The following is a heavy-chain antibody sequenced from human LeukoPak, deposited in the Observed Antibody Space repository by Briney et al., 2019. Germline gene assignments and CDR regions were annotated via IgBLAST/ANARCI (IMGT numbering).Heavy chain of an antibody. J-gene: IGHJ4*02. CDR1: GFTFSGHW. D-gene: IGHD1-14*01. CDR2: INQGGSVK. CDR3: TRDRSRAEDD. V-gene: IGHV3-7*01. Sequence: GGSLRLSCAASGFTFSGHWMSWVRQAPGKGLEWVVNINQGGSVKYYVDSVKGRFTISRDNANNLLYLQMNSLRGEDTAVYYCTRDRSRAEDDWGQGTLVTVSS.